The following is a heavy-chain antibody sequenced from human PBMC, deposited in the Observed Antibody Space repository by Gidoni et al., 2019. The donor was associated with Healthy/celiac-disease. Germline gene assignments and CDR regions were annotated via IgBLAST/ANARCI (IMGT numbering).Heavy chain of an antibody. V-gene: IGHV3-21*01. D-gene: IGHD6-13*01. CDR1: GFTFISYS. CDR2: ISSSSSYI. CDR3: ARDPPAAAGRWDAYYFDY. J-gene: IGHJ4*02. Sequence: EVQLVESGGGLVKPGGSLRLSCAASGFTFISYSMNWVRQAPGKGLEWVSSISSSSSYIYYADSVKGRFTISRDNAKNSLYLQMNSLRAEDTAVYYCARDPPAAAGRWDAYYFDYWGQGTLVTVSS.